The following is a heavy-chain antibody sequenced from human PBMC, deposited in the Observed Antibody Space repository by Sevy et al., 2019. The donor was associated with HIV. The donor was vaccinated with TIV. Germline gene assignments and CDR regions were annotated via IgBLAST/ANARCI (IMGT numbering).Heavy chain of an antibody. CDR3: ARDIKRHYGDSLDY. J-gene: IGHJ4*02. CDR2: MKEDGSER. D-gene: IGHD4-17*01. CDR1: GFTFSSYW. Sequence: GGSLRLSCAASGFTFSSYWMSWVRQAPGKGLEWVATMKEDGSERNYVDSVKGRFTISRDNAKNSLYLQMNSLRAEDTAVYYCARDIKRHYGDSLDYWGQGTLVTVSS. V-gene: IGHV3-7*01.